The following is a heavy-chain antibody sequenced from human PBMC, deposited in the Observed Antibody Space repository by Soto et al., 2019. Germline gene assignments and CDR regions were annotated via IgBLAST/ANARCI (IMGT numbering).Heavy chain of an antibody. CDR2: INHSGST. CDR3: ARGGAFGSGSYTFDY. V-gene: IGHV4-34*01. J-gene: IGHJ4*02. D-gene: IGHD3-10*01. CDR1: GGSISGYY. Sequence: TMSHTCAVYGGSISGYYWCWIRQPPGKGLEWIGEINHSGSTNYNPSLKSRVTISVDTSKNQFSLKLSSVTAADTAVYYCARGGAFGSGSYTFDYWGQGTLVTVSS.